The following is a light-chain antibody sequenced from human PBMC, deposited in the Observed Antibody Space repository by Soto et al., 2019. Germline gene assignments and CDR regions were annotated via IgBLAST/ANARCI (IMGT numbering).Light chain of an antibody. Sequence: IVLTQSPGTLSLSPGERATLSCRASQSVSSYLAWYQQKPGQAPRLLMYGASKRATGIPDRFSGSGSETDFTLTISRLEPEDFAVYYCQQYESSALTFGGGTKVEIK. CDR2: GAS. CDR3: QQYESSALT. CDR1: QSVSSY. V-gene: IGKV3-20*01. J-gene: IGKJ4*01.